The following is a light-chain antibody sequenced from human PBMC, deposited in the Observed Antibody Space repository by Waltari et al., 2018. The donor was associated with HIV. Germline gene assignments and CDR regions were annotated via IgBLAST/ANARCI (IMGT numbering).Light chain of an antibody. CDR2: AAS. J-gene: IGKJ2*01. Sequence: GQSPRLLIHAASIRATDIPPRFRGRGSGTDFSLTISSLEPEDFAVYYCQQSHSWPSFGRGTKVDMK. V-gene: IGKV3-11*01. CDR3: QQSHSWPS.